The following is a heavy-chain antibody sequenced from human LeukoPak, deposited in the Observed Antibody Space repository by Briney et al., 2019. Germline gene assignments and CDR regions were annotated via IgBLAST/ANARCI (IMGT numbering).Heavy chain of an antibody. Sequence: GGSLRLSCAASGYTFTSYYMHWVRQAPGQGLEWMGIINPSGGSTSYAQKFQGRVTMTRDTSTSTVYMELSSLRSEDTAVYYCARGRPEADYYDSSGYWTYFDYWGQGTLVTVSS. V-gene: IGHV1-46*01. CDR3: ARGRPEADYYDSSGYWTYFDY. CDR1: GYTFTSYY. D-gene: IGHD3-22*01. J-gene: IGHJ4*02. CDR2: INPSGGST.